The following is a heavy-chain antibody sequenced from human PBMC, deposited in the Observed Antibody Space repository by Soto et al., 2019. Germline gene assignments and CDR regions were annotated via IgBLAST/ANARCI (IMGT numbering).Heavy chain of an antibody. CDR2: IIPILGIA. Sequence: QVQLVQSGAEVKKPGSSVKVSCKASGGTFSSYTISWVRQAPGQGLEWMGRIIPILGIANYAQKFQGRVTITADKSTSTAYMELSSLRSEDTAVYYCARLGSGSSPLLLGMDVWGQGTTVTVSS. J-gene: IGHJ6*02. CDR1: GGTFSSYT. D-gene: IGHD3-10*01. CDR3: ARLGSGSSPLLLGMDV. V-gene: IGHV1-69*02.